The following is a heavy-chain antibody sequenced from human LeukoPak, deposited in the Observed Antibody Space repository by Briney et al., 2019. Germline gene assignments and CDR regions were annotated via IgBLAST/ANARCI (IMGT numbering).Heavy chain of an antibody. J-gene: IGHJ6*04. Sequence: GGSLRLSCAASGFIFRSYSMNWVRQAPGEGLEWVSYISSLSGTIYYADSVKGRFTISRDNAKNSLYLQMNSLRAEDTAVYYCAELGITMIGGVWGKGTTVTISS. V-gene: IGHV3-48*04. CDR3: AELGITMIGGV. CDR2: ISSLSGTI. D-gene: IGHD3-10*02. CDR1: GFIFRSYS.